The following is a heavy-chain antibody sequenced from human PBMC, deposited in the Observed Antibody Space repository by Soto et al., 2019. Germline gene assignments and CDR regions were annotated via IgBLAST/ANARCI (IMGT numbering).Heavy chain of an antibody. CDR1: GFTVSSNY. CDR2: IYSGGST. V-gene: IGHV3-66*02. Sequence: GGSLRLSCAASGFTVSSNYMSWVRQAPGKGLEWVSVIYSGGSTYYADSVKGRFTISRDNSKNTLYLQMNSLRAEDTAVYYCARVLRGSSSWYYFDYWGQGTLVTVSS. CDR3: ARVLRGSSSWYYFDY. J-gene: IGHJ4*02. D-gene: IGHD6-13*01.